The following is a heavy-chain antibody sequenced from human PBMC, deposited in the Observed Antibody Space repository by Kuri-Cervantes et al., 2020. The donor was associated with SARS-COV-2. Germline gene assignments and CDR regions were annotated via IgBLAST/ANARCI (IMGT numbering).Heavy chain of an antibody. CDR2: ISSSSSYI. Sequence: GESLKISCAASRFTFNTYRMNWVRQAPGKGLEWVSSISSSSSYIYYADSVKGRFTISRDNAKNSLYLQMNSLRAEDTAVYYCAKAAGADYYDSSGYYKPWGEGTLVTVSS. CDR3: AKAAGADYYDSSGYYKP. D-gene: IGHD3-22*01. J-gene: IGHJ5*02. CDR1: RFTFNTYR. V-gene: IGHV3-21*04.